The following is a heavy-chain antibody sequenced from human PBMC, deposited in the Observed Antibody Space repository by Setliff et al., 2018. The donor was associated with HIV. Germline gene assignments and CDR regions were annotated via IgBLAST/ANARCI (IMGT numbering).Heavy chain of an antibody. D-gene: IGHD1-1*01. CDR2: IGGSGGST. CDR1: GFTFSSYA. CDR3: ARHAPRNHDLAGVFYPYYMDV. J-gene: IGHJ6*03. V-gene: IGHV3-23*01. Sequence: GGSLRLSCAASGFTFSSYAMNWVRQAPGKGLEWVSVIGGSGGSTYYADSVKGRFTISRDNSKNTPYLQMNSLRAEDTAVYYCARHAPRNHDLAGVFYPYYMDVWGKGTTVTVSS.